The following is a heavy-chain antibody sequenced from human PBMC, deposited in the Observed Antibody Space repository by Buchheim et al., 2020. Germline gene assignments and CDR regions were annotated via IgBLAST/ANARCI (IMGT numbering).Heavy chain of an antibody. CDR2: IYYSGST. V-gene: IGHV4-31*03. CDR1: GGSISSGGYY. Sequence: QLQLQESGPGLVKPSQTLSLTCTVSGGSISSGGYYWSWIRQHPGKGLEWIGYIYYSGSTYYNPSLKSRVTISVDTSKNQFSLKLSSVTAADTAVYYCARDVHARPVGAAPAYYYGMDVWGQGTT. D-gene: IGHD2-15*01. CDR3: ARDVHARPVGAAPAYYYGMDV. J-gene: IGHJ6*02.